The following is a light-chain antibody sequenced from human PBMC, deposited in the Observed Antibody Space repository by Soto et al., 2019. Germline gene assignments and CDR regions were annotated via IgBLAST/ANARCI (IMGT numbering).Light chain of an antibody. CDR2: EVN. CDR1: SSDVGSYDL. Sequence: ALTQPASVSGSPGQSITISCTGTSSDVGSYDLVSWYQHHSGKAPKIIIYEVNKRPSGISDRFSGSKSGNTASLTISGLQAEDEADYFCCSFVRTNGLLFGGGTKVTVL. CDR3: CSFVRTNGLL. V-gene: IGLV2-23*02. J-gene: IGLJ2*01.